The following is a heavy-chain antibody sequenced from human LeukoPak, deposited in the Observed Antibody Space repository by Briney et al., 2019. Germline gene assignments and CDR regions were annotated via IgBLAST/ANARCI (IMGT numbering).Heavy chain of an antibody. CDR1: GGSISPYY. CDR3: ARATSTGYFYFDS. J-gene: IGHJ4*02. Sequence: SSETLFLTCTVSGGSISPYYWSWIRQPPGRRLEWIGYIYYSGSTNYNPSLKSRVTMSVDTSKNQFSLKVNSVTAADTAVYYCARATSTGYFYFDSWGQGTLVTVSS. D-gene: IGHD3-22*01. V-gene: IGHV4-59*01. CDR2: IYYSGST.